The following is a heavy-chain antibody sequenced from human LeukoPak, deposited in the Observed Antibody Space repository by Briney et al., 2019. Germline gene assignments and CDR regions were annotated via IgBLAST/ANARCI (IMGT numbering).Heavy chain of an antibody. CDR1: GYTFTSYA. D-gene: IGHD4-17*01. V-gene: IGHV7-4-1*02. Sequence: ASVKVSCKASGYTFTSYAMHWVRQAPGQGLEWMGWINTNTGNPTYAQGFTGRFVFSLDTSVSTAYLQISSLKAEDTAVYYCARDLIPGATVTTGGWFDPWGQGTLVTVSS. CDR2: INTNTGNP. CDR3: ARDLIPGATVTTGGWFDP. J-gene: IGHJ5*02.